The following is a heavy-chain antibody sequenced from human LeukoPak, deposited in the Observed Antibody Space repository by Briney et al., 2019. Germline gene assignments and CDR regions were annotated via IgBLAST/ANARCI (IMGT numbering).Heavy chain of an antibody. Sequence: SVKVSCKASGGTFSSYAISWVRQAPGQGLEWMGGIIPIFGTANYAQKFQGRVTITADESTSTAYMELSSLRSEDTAVYYCAARSNWGSFSRDYWGQGTLVTVSS. CDR1: GGTFSSYA. J-gene: IGHJ4*02. D-gene: IGHD7-27*01. CDR2: IIPIFGTA. CDR3: AARSNWGSFSRDY. V-gene: IGHV1-69*13.